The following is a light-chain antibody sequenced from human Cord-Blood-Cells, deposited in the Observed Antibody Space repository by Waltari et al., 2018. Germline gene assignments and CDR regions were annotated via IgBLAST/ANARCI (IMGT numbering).Light chain of an antibody. CDR3: NSWDSSGNHLV. Sequence: SSELTQDPAVSVALGQTVRITCQRDSLRSYYASWYQQKPGQAPVLLIFGKNNRPSGIPDRLSGSSTGNTASLTITGGQADDEADYYCNSWDSSGNHLVFGGGTKLTVL. J-gene: IGLJ2*01. V-gene: IGLV3-19*01. CDR2: GKN. CDR1: SLRSYY.